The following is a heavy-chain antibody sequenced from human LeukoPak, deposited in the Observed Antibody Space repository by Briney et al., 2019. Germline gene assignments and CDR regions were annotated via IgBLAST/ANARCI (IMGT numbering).Heavy chain of an antibody. Sequence: SVKVSCKASGGTFSSYAISWVRQAPGQGLEWMGRIIPIFGTANCAQKFQGRVTITTDESTSTAYMELSSLRSEDTAVYYCARDHYDSSGYYYAEYFQHWGQGTLVTVSS. J-gene: IGHJ1*01. CDR2: IIPIFGTA. CDR1: GGTFSSYA. V-gene: IGHV1-69*05. CDR3: ARDHYDSSGYYYAEYFQH. D-gene: IGHD3-22*01.